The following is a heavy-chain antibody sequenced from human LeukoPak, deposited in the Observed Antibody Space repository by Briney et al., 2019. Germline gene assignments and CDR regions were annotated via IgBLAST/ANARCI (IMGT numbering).Heavy chain of an antibody. V-gene: IGHV4-61*02. CDR3: ARGMVRGAYYYYMDV. CDR1: GGSIGSGSYY. CDR2: IYTSGST. D-gene: IGHD3-10*01. Sequence: SETLSLTCTVSGGSIGSGSYYWSWIRQPAGKGLEWIGLIYTSGSTNYNPSLKSRVTISVDTSKNQFSLKLSSVTAADTAVYYCARGMVRGAYYYYMDVWGKGTTVTISS. J-gene: IGHJ6*03.